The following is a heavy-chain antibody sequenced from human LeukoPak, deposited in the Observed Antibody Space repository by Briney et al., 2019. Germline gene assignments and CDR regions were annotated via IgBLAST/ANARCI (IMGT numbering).Heavy chain of an antibody. V-gene: IGHV4-59*01. CDR1: GGSITSYY. D-gene: IGHD6-25*01. CDR2: IYYSGST. CDR3: ARSAQRLAPHDY. J-gene: IGHJ4*02. Sequence: PSETLSLTCTVSGGSITSYYWSWIRQPPGKGLEWIEYIYYSGSTNYNPSLKSRVTISVDTSKNQFSLKLRSVTAAETAVYYCARSAQRLAPHDYWGQGTLVTVSS.